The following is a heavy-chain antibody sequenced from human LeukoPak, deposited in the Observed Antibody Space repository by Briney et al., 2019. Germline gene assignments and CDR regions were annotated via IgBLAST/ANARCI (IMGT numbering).Heavy chain of an antibody. D-gene: IGHD3-22*01. CDR1: GGSISSYY. J-gene: IGHJ3*01. Sequence: SETLSLTCTVSGGSISSYYWSWIRKPPGKGLEWIGYIYDSGNTNYKPSLKSRVTISVDTSKNQVSLNLTSVTAADTAVYYCARGLFLSGYLDAFDLWGQGTVVTVSS. V-gene: IGHV4-59*01. CDR2: IYDSGNT. CDR3: ARGLFLSGYLDAFDL.